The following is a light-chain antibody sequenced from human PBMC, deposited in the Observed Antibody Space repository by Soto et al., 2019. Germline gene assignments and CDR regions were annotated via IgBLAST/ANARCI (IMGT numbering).Light chain of an antibody. CDR2: AAS. J-gene: IGKJ4*01. CDR3: QQGYTTPST. CDR1: QTISGY. V-gene: IGKV1-39*01. Sequence: DIQMTQSPSSLPASVGDIVPITCRANQTISGYLNWYQQKPGKAPELLIHAASYVGNGAPSKCSGSGSGTYIALSIRSLQSEDLSTYYCQQGYTTPSTFGGGTKV.